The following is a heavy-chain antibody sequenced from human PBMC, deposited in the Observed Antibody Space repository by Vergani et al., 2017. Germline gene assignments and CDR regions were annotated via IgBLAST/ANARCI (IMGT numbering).Heavy chain of an antibody. Sequence: QMQLQESGPGLVKASETLSLTCTVSGDSIISRSYYWGWIRQPPGKGLEWIGSIYNSGNGDSSSSLKSRVTISADTSKNQFSLRLTSVTAADTAVYYCARGLGALWFGELAVSYFDYWGQGTLVTVSS. CDR1: GDSIISRSYY. CDR2: IYNSGNG. D-gene: IGHD3-10*01. V-gene: IGHV4-39*01. CDR3: ARGLGALWFGELAVSYFDY. J-gene: IGHJ4*02.